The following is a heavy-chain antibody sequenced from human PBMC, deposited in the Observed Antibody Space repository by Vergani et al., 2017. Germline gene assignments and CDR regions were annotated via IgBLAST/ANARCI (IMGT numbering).Heavy chain of an antibody. CDR3: ARVNTETNCHLYYYYYMDV. CDR2: IDHTGRP. CDR1: GGSFTSYY. Sequence: QVQLQQWGGGLLKPSETLSLTCVVNGGSFTSYYWTWIRQSPGEGLEWVGDIDHTGRPDYNPSLKSRLTMSVDKSRNQFSLTLNSVTATDTAIYFCARVNTETNCHLYYYYYMDVWGQGTAVTVS. V-gene: IGHV4-34*01. J-gene: IGHJ6*03. D-gene: IGHD4-11*01.